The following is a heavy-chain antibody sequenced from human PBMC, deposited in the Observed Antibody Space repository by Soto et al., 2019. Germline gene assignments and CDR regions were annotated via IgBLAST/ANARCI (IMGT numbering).Heavy chain of an antibody. CDR1: GFTFSSYW. J-gene: IGHJ4*02. Sequence: GGSLRLSCAASGFTFSSYWMHWVRQAPGKGLEWVSAISTSGGSTYYADSVKGRFTISRDMSTSTAYMELSSLRSEDTAVYYCAADAPGIAAAEGDYWGQGTLVTVSS. CDR2: ISTSGGST. V-gene: IGHV3-23*01. CDR3: AADAPGIAAAEGDY. D-gene: IGHD6-13*01.